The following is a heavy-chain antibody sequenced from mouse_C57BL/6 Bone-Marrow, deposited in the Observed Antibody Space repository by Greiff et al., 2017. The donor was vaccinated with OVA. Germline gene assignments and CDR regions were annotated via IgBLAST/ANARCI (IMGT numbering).Heavy chain of an antibody. CDR2: ISPRDGST. D-gene: IGHD1-2*01. V-gene: IGHV1-85*01. CDR1: GYTFTGYD. CDR3: ARSIRYFDV. J-gene: IGHJ1*03. Sequence: VQRVESGPELVKPGASVKLSCKASGYTFTGYDINWVKQRPGQGLEWIGWISPRDGSTTYNERFKGKATLSVDTSSSTAYLELHSLTSEGSAVYFCARSIRYFDVWGTGTTVTVSS.